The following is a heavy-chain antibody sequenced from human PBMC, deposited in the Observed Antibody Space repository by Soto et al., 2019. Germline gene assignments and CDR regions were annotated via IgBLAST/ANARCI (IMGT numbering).Heavy chain of an antibody. J-gene: IGHJ4*02. CDR3: ARGRYSSSFDFDY. CDR1: GGSISSGGYS. Sequence: SETLSLTCAVSGGSISSGGYSWGWIRQPPGKGLEWIGYIYHSGSTYYNPSLKSRVTISVDRSKNQFSLKLSSVTAADTAVYYCARGRYSSSFDFDYWGQGTLVTVSS. D-gene: IGHD6-6*01. V-gene: IGHV4-30-2*01. CDR2: IYHSGST.